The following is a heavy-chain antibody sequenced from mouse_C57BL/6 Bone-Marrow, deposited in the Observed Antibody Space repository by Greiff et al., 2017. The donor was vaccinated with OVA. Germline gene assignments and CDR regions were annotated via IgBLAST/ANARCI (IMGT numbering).Heavy chain of an antibody. CDR3: ARYSSGYVMDY. CDR1: GFTFTDYY. Sequence: EVKLMESGGGLVQPGGSLSLSCAASGFTFTDYYMSWVRQPPGKALEWLGFIRNKANGYTTEYSASVKGRFTISRDNSQSILYLQMNALRAEDSATYYGARYSSGYVMDYWGQGTSVTVSS. J-gene: IGHJ4*01. V-gene: IGHV7-3*01. D-gene: IGHD3-2*02. CDR2: IRNKANGYTT.